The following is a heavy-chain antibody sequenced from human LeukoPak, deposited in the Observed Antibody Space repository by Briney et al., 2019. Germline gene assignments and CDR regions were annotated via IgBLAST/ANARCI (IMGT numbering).Heavy chain of an antibody. CDR3: ASFGSGYYSQGDY. D-gene: IGHD3-3*01. J-gene: IGHJ4*02. CDR1: GXSISSSSYY. V-gene: IGHV4-39*01. CDR2: IYYSGRT. Sequence: PSETLSLTWTVSGXSISSSSYYWGWIRQPPGKGLEWIGNIYYSGRTYYNPSLKSRVTISVDTSKIQFSLKLSSVTAADTAVYYCASFGSGYYSQGDYWGQGTLVTVSS.